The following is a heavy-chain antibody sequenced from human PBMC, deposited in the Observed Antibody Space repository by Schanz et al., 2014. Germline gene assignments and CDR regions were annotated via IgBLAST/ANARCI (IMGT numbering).Heavy chain of an antibody. V-gene: IGHV1-8*01. Sequence: QVQLVQSGAEVKKPGASVKVSCKASGYTFTNYNIIWVRQATGQGLEWMGWMNPNRGNTAYAQKFQDRVTVTTDTSTSTAYMELGSPRSDDTAVYYCARNTHSTGWYFDNWGQGTLVTVSS. J-gene: IGHJ4*02. CDR2: MNPNRGNT. CDR1: GYTFTNYN. D-gene: IGHD6-19*01. CDR3: ARNTHSTGWYFDN.